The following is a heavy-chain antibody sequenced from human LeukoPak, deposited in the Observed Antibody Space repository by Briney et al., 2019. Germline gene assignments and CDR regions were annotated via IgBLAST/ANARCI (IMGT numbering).Heavy chain of an antibody. CDR1: GFILYNYW. CDR3: ARGSSRGWPDYFDY. CDR2: INADGRNT. D-gene: IGHD6-19*01. V-gene: IGHV3-74*03. J-gene: IGHJ4*02. Sequence: PGGSLRLFYAASGFILYNYWMPGVRVAPGRGLEGVLSINADGRNTPYADYVKGRFTISRDNAKNTLYLPMRSLRAEDTAVYYCARGSSRGWPDYFDYWGRGTMVTVSS.